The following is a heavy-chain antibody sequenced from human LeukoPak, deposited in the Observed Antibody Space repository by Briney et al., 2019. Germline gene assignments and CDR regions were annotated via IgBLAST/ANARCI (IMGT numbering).Heavy chain of an antibody. D-gene: IGHD1/OR15-1a*01. Sequence: GGSLRLSCAASGFTFSSYSMNWVRQAPGKGLEWVSSISSSSSYIYYADSVKGRFTISRDNAKNSLYLQMNSLRDEDTAVYYCARVGTTRIDFDYWGQGTLVTVSS. CDR1: GFTFSSYS. CDR2: ISSSSSYI. V-gene: IGHV3-21*01. CDR3: ARVGTTRIDFDY. J-gene: IGHJ4*02.